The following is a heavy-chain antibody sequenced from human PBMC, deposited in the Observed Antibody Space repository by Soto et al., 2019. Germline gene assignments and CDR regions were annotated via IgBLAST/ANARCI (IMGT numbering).Heavy chain of an antibody. CDR1: EDNINNF. D-gene: IGHD3-10*01. Sequence: WQFLRIPSNVLEDNINNFSGWRSQMPGKGLEWVGIIYPGDSDTRYSPSFQGQVTISADKSISTAYLQWSSLKPSDSAMYYCGRRATYYHDFDYWGQGPLVTVPS. CDR2: IYPGDSDT. J-gene: IGHJ4*02. CDR3: GRRATYYHDFDY. V-gene: IGHV5-51*01.